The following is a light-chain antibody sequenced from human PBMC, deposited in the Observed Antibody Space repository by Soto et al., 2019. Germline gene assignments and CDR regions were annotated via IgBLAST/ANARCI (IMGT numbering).Light chain of an antibody. V-gene: IGKV3D-7*01. J-gene: IGKJ4*01. CDR1: QSVISSY. CDR2: GAS. CDR3: QQDYNLPPLT. Sequence: GERVTLSGKASQSVISSYLTWYQQKPGQAPRLLIYGASTRATGIPARFSGSGSGTDFTLTISSLQPEDFAVYYCQQDYNLPPLTFGGGTKVDI.